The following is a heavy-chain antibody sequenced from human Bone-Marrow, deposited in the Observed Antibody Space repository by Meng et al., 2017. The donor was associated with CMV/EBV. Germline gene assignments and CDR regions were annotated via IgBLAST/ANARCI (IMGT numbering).Heavy chain of an antibody. D-gene: IGHD7-27*01. CDR2: IKEDGSEK. CDR1: GFTFSDYW. V-gene: IGHV3-7*01. CDR3: VRSGRSPRL. J-gene: IGHJ1*01. Sequence: GESLKISCAASGFTFSDYWMTWVRQAPGKGLEWVANIKEDGSEKYYADSVKGRFTISRDNAKNSLYLQMNSLRAEDTNVYYCVRSGRSPRLWGQGRLVTFSS.